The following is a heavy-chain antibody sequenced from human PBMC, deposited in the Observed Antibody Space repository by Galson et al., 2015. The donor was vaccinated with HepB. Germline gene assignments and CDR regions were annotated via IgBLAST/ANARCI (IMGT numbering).Heavy chain of an antibody. J-gene: IGHJ4*02. CDR1: GFTVSSNY. Sequence: SLRLSCAASGFTVSSNYMSWVRQAPGKGLEWVSIIYSGTSTYYADSVRGRFTISRHNFKNTLYLRMNSLRAEYTAVYYCARGPRNYYDSSGPGYFDYWGQGTLVTVSS. V-gene: IGHV3-53*04. D-gene: IGHD3-22*01. CDR3: ARGPRNYYDSSGPGYFDY. CDR2: IYSGTST.